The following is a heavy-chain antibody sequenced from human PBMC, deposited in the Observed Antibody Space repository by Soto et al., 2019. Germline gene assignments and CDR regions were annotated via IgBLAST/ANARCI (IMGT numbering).Heavy chain of an antibody. Sequence: SETLSLTCTVSGGSISSYYWSWIRQPPGKGLEWIGYIYYSGSTNYNPSLKSRVTISVDTSKNHFSLKLSSVTAADTAVYYCARDKRGYIAVAGMDAFDIWGRGTMVTVSS. CDR3: ARDKRGYIAVAGMDAFDI. CDR2: IYYSGST. CDR1: GGSISSYY. V-gene: IGHV4-59*01. J-gene: IGHJ3*02. D-gene: IGHD6-19*01.